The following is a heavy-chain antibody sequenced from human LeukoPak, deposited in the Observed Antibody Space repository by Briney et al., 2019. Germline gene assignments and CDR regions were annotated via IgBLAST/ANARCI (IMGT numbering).Heavy chain of an antibody. CDR2: ISAYNGNT. V-gene: IGHV1-18*01. D-gene: IGHD3-10*01. CDR1: GYTFTNYG. CDR3: ARGVLWFRQTDYYGMNV. J-gene: IGHJ6*02. Sequence: ASVTVSCKSSGYTFTNYGINWVRQAPGHGLEWMGWISAYNGNTNYAQNLQGRVTLTTDTSTNTAYMDLRSLRSDDTAVYYCARGVLWFRQTDYYGMNVWGQGTTVTVSS.